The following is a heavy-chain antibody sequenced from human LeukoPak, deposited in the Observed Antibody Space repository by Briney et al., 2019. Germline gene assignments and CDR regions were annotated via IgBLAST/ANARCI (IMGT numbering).Heavy chain of an antibody. J-gene: IGHJ4*02. CDR2: ISSSSSYI. V-gene: IGHV3-21*01. CDR3: ASPRAYSSSSFDY. CDR1: GFTFSSYS. D-gene: IGHD6-6*01. Sequence: GGSLRLSCAASGFTFSSYSMNWVRQAPGKGLEWVSSISSSSSYIYYADSVKGRFTISRDNAKNSLHLQMNSLRAEDTAVYYCASPRAYSSSSFDYWGQGTLVTVSS.